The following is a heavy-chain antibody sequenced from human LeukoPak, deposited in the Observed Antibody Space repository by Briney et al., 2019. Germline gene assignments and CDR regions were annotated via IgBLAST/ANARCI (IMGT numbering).Heavy chain of an antibody. V-gene: IGHV1-2*02. CDR1: GYTFTGYY. Sequence: ASVKVSCKASGYTFTGYYMHWVRQAPGQGLEWMGLINPNSGGTNYAQKFQGRVTMTRDTSISTASMALSRLRSDDTAVYYCARGTGLWFGALWGQGTLVTVSS. J-gene: IGHJ4*02. CDR2: INPNSGGT. CDR3: ARGTGLWFGAL. D-gene: IGHD3-10*01.